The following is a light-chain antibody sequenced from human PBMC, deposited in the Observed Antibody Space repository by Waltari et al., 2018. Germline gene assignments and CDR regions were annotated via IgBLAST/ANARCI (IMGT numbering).Light chain of an antibody. V-gene: IGLV1-40*01. Sequence: QSVLPQPPSVSAAPGQKVTISCTGSGSNIGAGNDVHWFQQLPRAPPNLLIYGTSSRPLGLPDRFFGSTSGTSASLAITVLQAEDEADYYCQSYDTTLSVVFGGGTKLTVL. CDR2: GTS. J-gene: IGLJ3*02. CDR3: QSYDTTLSVV. CDR1: GSNIGAGND.